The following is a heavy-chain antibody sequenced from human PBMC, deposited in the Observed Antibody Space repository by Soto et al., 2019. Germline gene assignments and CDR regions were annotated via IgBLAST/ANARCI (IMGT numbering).Heavy chain of an antibody. CDR3: ARDGLWYSSSYDFDY. V-gene: IGHV3-30-3*01. CDR1: GFTFSSYA. J-gene: IGHJ4*02. CDR2: ISYDGSNK. D-gene: IGHD6-6*01. Sequence: QVQLVESGGGVVQPGRSLRLSCAASGFTFSSYAMHWVRQAPGKGLEWVAVISYDGSNKYYADSVKGRFTISRDNSKNTLYLQMNSLRAEDTAVYYCARDGLWYSSSYDFDYWGQGTLVTVSS.